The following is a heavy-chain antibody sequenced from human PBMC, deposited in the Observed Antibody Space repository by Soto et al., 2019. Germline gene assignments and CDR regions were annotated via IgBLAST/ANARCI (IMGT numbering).Heavy chain of an antibody. Sequence: AGGSLRLSCAGSGFTFSRYIMNWVRQAPGKGLEWVASIGTRGDIYYAESVKGRLTISRDNAKNSLSLEMDSLRVEDTGVYYCAREETAWPLAYGLDVWGEGPTVTVSS. CDR2: IGTRGDI. J-gene: IGHJ6*04. V-gene: IGHV3-21*01. CDR1: GFTFSRYI. D-gene: IGHD2-21*02. CDR3: AREETAWPLAYGLDV.